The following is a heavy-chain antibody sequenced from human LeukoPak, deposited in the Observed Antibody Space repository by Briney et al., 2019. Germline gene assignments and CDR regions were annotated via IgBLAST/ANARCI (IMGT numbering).Heavy chain of an antibody. CDR2: IIPIFGTA. V-gene: IGHV1-69*05. J-gene: IGHJ4*02. CDR3: ARDHYYDSSGYFSENPPGEPDY. Sequence: ASVKVSCKASGGTFSSYAISWVRLAPGQGLEWMGRIIPIFGTANYAQKFQGRVTITTDGSTSTAYMELSSLRSEDTAVYYCARDHYYDSSGYFSENPPGEPDYWGQGTLVTVSS. CDR1: GGTFSSYA. D-gene: IGHD3-22*01.